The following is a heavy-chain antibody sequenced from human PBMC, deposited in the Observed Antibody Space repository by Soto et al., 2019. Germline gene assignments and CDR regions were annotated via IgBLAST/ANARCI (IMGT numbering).Heavy chain of an antibody. CDR1: GFTFSSYA. CDR3: VGGIAAAGTPTPGY. Sequence: GGSLRRSCAASGFTFSSYAMSWVRQAPGKGLEWVSAISGSGGSTYYADSVKGRFTISRDNSKNTLYLQMNSLRAEDTAVYYCVGGIAAAGTPTPGYWGQGTLVTVSS. V-gene: IGHV3-23*01. D-gene: IGHD6-13*01. CDR2: ISGSGGST. J-gene: IGHJ4*02.